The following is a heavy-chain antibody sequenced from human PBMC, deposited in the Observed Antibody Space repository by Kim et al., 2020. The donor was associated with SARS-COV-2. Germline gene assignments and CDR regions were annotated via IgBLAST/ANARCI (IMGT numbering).Heavy chain of an antibody. J-gene: IGHJ3*02. Sequence: YADSVKGRFTISRDNSKNSLFLQMNSLRTEDTALYYCVKDIRGSGWYAFDIWGLGTMVTVSS. D-gene: IGHD6-13*01. V-gene: IGHV3-43*01. CDR3: VKDIRGSGWYAFDI.